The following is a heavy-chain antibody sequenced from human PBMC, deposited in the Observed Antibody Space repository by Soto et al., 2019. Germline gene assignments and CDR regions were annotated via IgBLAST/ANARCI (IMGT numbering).Heavy chain of an antibody. CDR2: ISWDGGST. CDR3: AKDGQQWLARGTHFDY. Sequence: EVQLVESGGVVVQPGGSLRLSCAASGFTFDDYAMHWVRQAPGKGLEWLSLISWDGGSTYYADSVKGRFTISRDNSKNSLYLQMKRLRAEDTALYYCAKDGQQWLARGTHFDYWGQGTLVTVSS. J-gene: IGHJ4*02. D-gene: IGHD6-19*01. CDR1: GFTFDDYA. V-gene: IGHV3-43D*04.